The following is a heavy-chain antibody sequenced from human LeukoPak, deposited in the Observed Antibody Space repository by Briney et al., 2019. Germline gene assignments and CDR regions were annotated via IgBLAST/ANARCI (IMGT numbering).Heavy chain of an antibody. CDR1: VGSISSRGYY. V-gene: IGHV4-39*07. Sequence: SETLSLTCTVSVGSISSRGYYWGWIRHPPGRGLESIGTIYYSGTTYYHPSLKSRVIISVDTSKNQFSLKLSSVTAADTAVYYCARHDNGGSIDWFDPWGQGTLVTVSS. CDR3: ARHDNGGSIDWFDP. D-gene: IGHD3-22*01. J-gene: IGHJ5*02. CDR2: IYYSGTT.